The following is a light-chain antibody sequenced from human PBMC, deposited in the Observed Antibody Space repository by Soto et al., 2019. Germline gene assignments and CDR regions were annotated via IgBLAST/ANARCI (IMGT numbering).Light chain of an antibody. V-gene: IGKV3-20*01. CDR3: QQYGRSPPIT. Sequence: IVLTQSPGTLSLSPGERATLSCRASRTVSSSYLAWYQQKPGQAPRLLIYGVSSRATGIPDRFSGSGSGTDFTLTISRLEPEDFAVYYCQQYGRSPPITFGQGTRLEIK. J-gene: IGKJ5*01. CDR2: GVS. CDR1: RTVSSSY.